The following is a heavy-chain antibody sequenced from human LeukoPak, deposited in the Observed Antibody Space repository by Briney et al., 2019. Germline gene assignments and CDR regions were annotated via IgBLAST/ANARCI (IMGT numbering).Heavy chain of an antibody. Sequence: GASVKVSCKASGYTFTGYYMHWVRQAPGQGLEWMGFINPTGGSTSYAQKFQGRLTMTRDTSTSTVYMELSSLTSEDTAVYYCARNVGSGLDYWGQGTLVTVSS. D-gene: IGHD1-1*01. CDR2: INPTGGST. CDR1: GYTFTGYY. J-gene: IGHJ4*02. CDR3: ARNVGSGLDY. V-gene: IGHV1-46*01.